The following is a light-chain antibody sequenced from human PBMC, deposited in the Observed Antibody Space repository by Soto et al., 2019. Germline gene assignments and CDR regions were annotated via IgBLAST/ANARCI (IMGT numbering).Light chain of an antibody. CDR3: QHYYNYPRT. CDR2: AAS. CDR1: QGISSY. J-gene: IGKJ1*01. V-gene: IGKV1-9*01. Sequence: IQLTQSPSSLSASVGDRVTITCRASQGISSYLAWYQQKPGKAPKLLIYAASTLQSGVPSRFSGSGSGTDFTLTISWLQSEDFATYYCQHYYNYPRTFGQGTKVDIK.